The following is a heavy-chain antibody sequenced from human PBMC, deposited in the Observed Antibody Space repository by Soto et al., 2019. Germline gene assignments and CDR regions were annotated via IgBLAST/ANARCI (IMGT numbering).Heavy chain of an antibody. CDR3: ASSVGGGALYYGMDV. V-gene: IGHV1-69*06. Sequence: SVKVSCKTSGGTFRTYGINWLRQAPGHGLEWMGGIVPAYGKADYAQGFQGRVTITADKSTSTAYMELSSLRCEDTAVYYCASSVGGGALYYGMDVWGQGTTVTVSS. J-gene: IGHJ6*02. CDR2: IVPAYGKA. D-gene: IGHD3-16*01. CDR1: GGTFRTYG.